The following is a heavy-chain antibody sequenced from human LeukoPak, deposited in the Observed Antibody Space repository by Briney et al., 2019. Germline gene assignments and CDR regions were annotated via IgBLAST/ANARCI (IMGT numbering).Heavy chain of an antibody. CDR3: ARIRMSSGWYVRGYYFDY. V-gene: IGHV3-11*01. CDR2: ISSSGSTI. D-gene: IGHD6-19*01. J-gene: IGHJ4*02. CDR1: GFTFSDYY. Sequence: GGSLRLSCAASGFTFSDYYMSWIRQAPGKGLEWVSYISSSGSTIYYADSVKGRFTISRDNAKNSLYLQMNSLRAEDTAVYYCARIRMSSGWYVRGYYFDYWGQGTLVTVSS.